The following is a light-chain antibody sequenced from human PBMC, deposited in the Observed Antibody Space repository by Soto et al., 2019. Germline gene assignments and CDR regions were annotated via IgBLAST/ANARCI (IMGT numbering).Light chain of an antibody. Sequence: EIVLTQSPATLSLSPGERATLSCRASQSVSSYLAWYQQKPGQAPRLLIYDASNRATGIPARFSGSGSGTDFTLTISSLEPEDFAVYYCQQRSNWPPSNPLTFGGGTKVAIK. J-gene: IGKJ4*01. CDR3: QQRSNWPPSNPLT. CDR1: QSVSSY. V-gene: IGKV3-11*01. CDR2: DAS.